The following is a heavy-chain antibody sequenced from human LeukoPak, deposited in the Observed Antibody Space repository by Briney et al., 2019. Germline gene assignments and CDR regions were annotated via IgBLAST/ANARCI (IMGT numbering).Heavy chain of an antibody. D-gene: IGHD3-3*01. Sequence: SETLSLTCTVSGGSISSSSYYWGWIRQPPGKGLEWIGSIYYSGSTYYNPSLKSRVTISVDTSKNQFSLKLSSVTAADTAVYYCARGPPPLKYYDFWSGYYTDSYFDYWGQGTLVTVSS. J-gene: IGHJ4*02. CDR1: GGSISSSSYY. CDR3: ARGPPPLKYYDFWSGYYTDSYFDY. V-gene: IGHV4-39*07. CDR2: IYYSGST.